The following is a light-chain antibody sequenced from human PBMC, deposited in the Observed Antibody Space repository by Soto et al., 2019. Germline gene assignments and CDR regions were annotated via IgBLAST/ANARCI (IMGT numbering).Light chain of an antibody. Sequence: SYELTQPPSVSVAPGKTARITCGGNNIGSKSVHWYQQKPGQAPVLVIYYDSDRPSGIPERFSGSNSGNTATLTISRVEAGDEGDYYCQVWDSSSDLAVFGGGTQLTVL. V-gene: IGLV3-21*04. CDR3: QVWDSSSDLAV. CDR2: YDS. J-gene: IGLJ7*01. CDR1: NIGSKS.